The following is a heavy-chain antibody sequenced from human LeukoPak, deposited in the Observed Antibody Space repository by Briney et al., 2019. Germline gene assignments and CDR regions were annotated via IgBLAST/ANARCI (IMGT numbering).Heavy chain of an antibody. CDR3: ARLGYCSGGSCYENQHYYYGMGV. J-gene: IGHJ6*02. V-gene: IGHV3-21*01. D-gene: IGHD2-15*01. Sequence: SGGSLRLSCAASGFTFSSYSMNWVRQAPGKGLEWVSSISSSSSYIYYADSVKGRFTISRDNAKNSLYLQMNSLRAEDTAVYYCARLGYCSGGSCYENQHYYYGMGVWGRGTTVTVSS. CDR2: ISSSSSYI. CDR1: GFTFSSYS.